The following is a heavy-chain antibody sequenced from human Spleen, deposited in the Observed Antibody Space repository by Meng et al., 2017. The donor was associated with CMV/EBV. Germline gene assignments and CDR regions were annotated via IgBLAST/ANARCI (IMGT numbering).Heavy chain of an antibody. D-gene: IGHD2-21*01. CDR3: ARGVAYCGGDCYFDAFDI. Sequence: ASVKVSCKTSGYTFTAHYIHWVRQAPGQGLEWVGWINPNSGVTNYARKFQTRVTMTRDTSRTTAYMDLSSLRSDDTAVFYCARGVAYCGGDCYFDAFDIWGQGTMVTVSS. CDR1: GYTFTAHY. V-gene: IGHV1-2*02. J-gene: IGHJ3*02. CDR2: INPNSGVT.